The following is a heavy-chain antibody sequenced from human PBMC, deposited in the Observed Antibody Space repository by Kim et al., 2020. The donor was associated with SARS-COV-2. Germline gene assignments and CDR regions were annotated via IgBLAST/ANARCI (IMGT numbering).Heavy chain of an antibody. V-gene: IGHV1-3*01. CDR3: ARVMGLRLSPPDY. D-gene: IGHD5-12*01. Sequence: FSQRLHDRVTITRDTSASTAYMELSSLRSEDTAVYYCARVMGLRLSPPDYWGQGTLVTVSS. J-gene: IGHJ4*02.